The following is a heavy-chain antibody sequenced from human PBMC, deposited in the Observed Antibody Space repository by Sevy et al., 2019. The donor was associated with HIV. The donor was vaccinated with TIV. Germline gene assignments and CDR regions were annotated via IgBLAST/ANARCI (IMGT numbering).Heavy chain of an antibody. CDR1: GFSFSDYH. J-gene: IGHJ4*02. D-gene: IGHD5-18*01. CDR2: ITSSHGAK. CDR3: VGRRYRVGHSSTYFFDF. Sequence: GGSLRLSCVTSGFSFSDYHMSWIRLAPGKGLEWISHITSSHGAKVYADSVRGRFDISRDNARKSVYLQMNRLQVEDTATYFCVGRRYRVGHSSTYFFDFWGQGTPVTVSS. V-gene: IGHV3-11*01.